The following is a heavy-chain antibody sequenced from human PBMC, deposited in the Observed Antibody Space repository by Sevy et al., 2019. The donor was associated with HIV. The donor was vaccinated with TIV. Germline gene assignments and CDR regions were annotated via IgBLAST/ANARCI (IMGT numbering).Heavy chain of an antibody. V-gene: IGHV1-18*01. CDR3: ARVDPYYEFGDV. J-gene: IGHJ6*02. D-gene: IGHD3-3*01. CDR2: ITAYKDNT. Sequence: ASVKVSCKASGYTLNNYGISWVRQAPGQGLEWIGWITAYKDNTNYAQKFQDRVTLTTDTSSGTAYMELSSLRSDDTAVYYCARVDPYYEFGDVWGQGTTVTVS. CDR1: GYTLNNYG.